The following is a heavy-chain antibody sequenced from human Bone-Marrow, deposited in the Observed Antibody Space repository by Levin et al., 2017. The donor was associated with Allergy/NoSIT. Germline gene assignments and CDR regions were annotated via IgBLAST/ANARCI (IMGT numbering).Heavy chain of an antibody. CDR1: GCSISSYY. J-gene: IGHJ6*02. CDR3: ARGSAWSDILTGYYTYYYYYGMDV. V-gene: IGHV4-59*01. CDR2: IYYSGST. Sequence: GSLRLSCTVSGCSISSYYLSWVRQPPGKGLEWVGYIYYSGSTNYNPSLKSRVTISVDTSKNQCSLKLSSVTAADTDVYYCARGSAWSDILTGYYTYYYYYGMDVWGQGTTVTVSS. D-gene: IGHD3-9*01.